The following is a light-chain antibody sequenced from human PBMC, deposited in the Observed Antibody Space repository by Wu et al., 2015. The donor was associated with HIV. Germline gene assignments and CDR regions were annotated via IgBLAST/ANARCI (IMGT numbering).Light chain of an antibody. V-gene: IGKV3-15*01. CDR1: QSVSTN. CDR3: QQYNNWPPFT. CDR2: DAS. J-gene: IGKJ5*01. Sequence: EIVMTQSPATLSVSPGERATLSCRASQSVSTNLAWYQEKPGQAPRLLIYDASNRATGIPARFSGSGSGTEFTLTISSMQSEDFAVYYCQQYNNWPPFTFGQGTRLEIK.